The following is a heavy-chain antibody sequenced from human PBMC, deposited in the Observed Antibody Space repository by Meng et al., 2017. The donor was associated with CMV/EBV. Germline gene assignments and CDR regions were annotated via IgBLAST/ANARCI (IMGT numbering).Heavy chain of an antibody. Sequence: NASGYTFTGYYMHWVRQAPGQGLEWMGWINPNSGGTNYAQKFQGWVTMTRDTSISTAYMELSRLRSDDTAVYYCARCRTELVLPDYWGQGTLVTVSS. V-gene: IGHV1-2*04. CDR3: ARCRTELVLPDY. CDR2: INPNSGGT. D-gene: IGHD1-26*01. CDR1: GYTFTGYY. J-gene: IGHJ4*02.